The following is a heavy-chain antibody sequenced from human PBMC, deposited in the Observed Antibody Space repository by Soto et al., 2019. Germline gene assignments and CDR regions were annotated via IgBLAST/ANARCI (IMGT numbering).Heavy chain of an antibody. CDR2: FDPEDGET. V-gene: IGHV1-24*01. CDR3: ATGKYSSSWYGFDY. CDR1: GYTLTELS. D-gene: IGHD6-13*01. Sequence: ASVKVSCKVSGYTLTELSMHWERQAPGKGLEWMGGFDPEDGETIYAQKFQGRVTMTEDTSTDTAYMELSSLRSEDTAVYYCATGKYSSSWYGFDYWGQGTLVTVSS. J-gene: IGHJ4*02.